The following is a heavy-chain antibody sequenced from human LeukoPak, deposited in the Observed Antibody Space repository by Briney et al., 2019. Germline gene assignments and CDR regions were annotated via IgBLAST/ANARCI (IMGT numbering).Heavy chain of an antibody. V-gene: IGHV4-34*01. CDR1: GGSFSGYY. CDR3: ASLKTAPGMDV. J-gene: IGHJ6*03. Sequence: SETLSLTCAVYGGSFSGYYWSWVRQPPGKGLEWIGEINHSGSTNYNPSLKSPVTISVDTSKNQFSLKLSSVTAADTAVYYCASLKTAPGMDVWGKGTTVTISS. CDR2: INHSGST. D-gene: IGHD1-1*01.